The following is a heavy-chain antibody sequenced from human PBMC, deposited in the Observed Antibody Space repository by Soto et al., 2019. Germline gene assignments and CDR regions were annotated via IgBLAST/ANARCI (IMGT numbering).Heavy chain of an antibody. J-gene: IGHJ6*03. D-gene: IGHD4-17*01. Sequence: GGSLRLSCAASGFTFSSYGMNWVRQSPGKGLEWVAVIWFDGSKKYYADSVRGRFTVSRDNSKGTVYLQLSSLRAEDTAVYYCARDALLGYVDYGVPGHYFYHYYLDVWGKGTTVTVSS. CDR3: ARDALLGYVDYGVPGHYFYHYYLDV. V-gene: IGHV3-33*01. CDR1: GFTFSSYG. CDR2: IWFDGSKK.